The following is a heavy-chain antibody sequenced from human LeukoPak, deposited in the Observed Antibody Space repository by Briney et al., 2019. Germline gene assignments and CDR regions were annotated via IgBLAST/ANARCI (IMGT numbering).Heavy chain of an antibody. V-gene: IGHV4-4*09. CDR3: ARLTAAAGNWFDP. J-gene: IGHJ5*02. CDR1: GGSISSYY. CDR2: IYTSGST. Sequence: SETLSLTCTVSGGSISSYYWSWIRQPPGKGLEWIGYIYTSGSTNYNPSLKSRVTISVDTSKNQFSLKLSSVTAADTAVYYCARLTAAAGNWFDPWGQGTLVTVSS. D-gene: IGHD6-13*01.